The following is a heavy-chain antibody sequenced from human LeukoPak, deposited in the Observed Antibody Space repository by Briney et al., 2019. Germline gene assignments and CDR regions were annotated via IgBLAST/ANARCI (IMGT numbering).Heavy chain of an antibody. D-gene: IGHD3-10*01. CDR3: ATFPSTSGRAFDI. CDR2: IYSGGST. V-gene: IGHV3-66*02. Sequence: PGGSLRLSCAASGFTVSSNYMSWVRQAPGKGLEWVSVIYSGGSTYYADSVKGRFTISRDNSKNTLYLQMNSLRAEDTAVYYCATFPSTSGRAFDIWGQGTMVTVSS. J-gene: IGHJ3*02. CDR1: GFTVSSNY.